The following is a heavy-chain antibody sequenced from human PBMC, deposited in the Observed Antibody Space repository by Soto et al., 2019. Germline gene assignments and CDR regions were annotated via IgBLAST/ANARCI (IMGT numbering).Heavy chain of an antibody. Sequence: GLEWVSAISGSGGSTYYADPVKGRFTISRDNSKNTLYLQMNSLRAEDTAVYYCAKFEPAAQGADAFDIWGQGTMVTVSS. CDR3: AKFEPAAQGADAFDI. J-gene: IGHJ3*02. V-gene: IGHV3-23*01. CDR2: ISGSGGST. D-gene: IGHD2-2*01.